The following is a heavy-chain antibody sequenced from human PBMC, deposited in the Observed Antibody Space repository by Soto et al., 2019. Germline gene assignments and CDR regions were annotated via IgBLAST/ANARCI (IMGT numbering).Heavy chain of an antibody. CDR3: ARPRYDSTGTPFDH. CDR1: GFTFSSYW. J-gene: IGHJ4*02. CDR2: INTDGGST. D-gene: IGHD3-22*01. V-gene: IGHV3-74*01. Sequence: GGSLRLSCAASGFTFSSYWLHWVRQAPGKGLVWVSGINTDGGSTDYADSVKGRFIISRDNAKNTLYLQMNSLRAEDTAVYYCARPRYDSTGTPFDHSGPGPLVTVSS.